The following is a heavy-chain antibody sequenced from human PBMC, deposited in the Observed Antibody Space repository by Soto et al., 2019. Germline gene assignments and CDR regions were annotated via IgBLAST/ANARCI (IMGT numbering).Heavy chain of an antibody. V-gene: IGHV3-23*01. D-gene: IGHD2-15*01. CDR1: GLTFSSYA. Sequence: GGSLRLSCSASGLTFSSYAMSWVRQAPGRCLQWFSAISASGGSTYSADSVKGRFTISRDTSKNTLYVQLNSLRSGATPVYYCAKATCGSCCSGGHYYYYGIDVWGQGTTVSDS. CDR3: AKATCGSCCSGGHYYYYGIDV. CDR2: ISASGGST. J-gene: IGHJ6*02.